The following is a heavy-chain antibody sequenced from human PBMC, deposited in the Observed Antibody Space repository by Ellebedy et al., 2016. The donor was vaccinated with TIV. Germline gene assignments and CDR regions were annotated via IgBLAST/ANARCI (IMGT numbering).Heavy chain of an antibody. Sequence: MPGGSLRLSCTVSGYFISSGFYWGWIRQPPGKGLEWIGNIYHSGSTYYNPSLGSRVTISVDTSKNQLSLRLRSVTAADTAVYYCARQEGYITGTARYWGQGTLVTVSS. J-gene: IGHJ4*02. CDR1: GYFISSGFY. V-gene: IGHV4-38-2*02. CDR2: IYHSGST. D-gene: IGHD1-7*01. CDR3: ARQEGYITGTARY.